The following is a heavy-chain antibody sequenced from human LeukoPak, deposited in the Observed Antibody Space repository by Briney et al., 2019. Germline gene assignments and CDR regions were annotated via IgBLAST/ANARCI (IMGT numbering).Heavy chain of an antibody. CDR3: ARLGCSGGSCYDDH. Sequence: PSETLSLTCTVSGGPISNYYWSWIRQPPGKGLEWIGYIYYSGSTNYNPSLESRVSMSVQSSKNQVSPKLSSVTAADTAVYYCARLGCSGGSCYDDHWGQGTLVTVSS. J-gene: IGHJ4*02. CDR2: IYYSGST. D-gene: IGHD2-15*01. CDR1: GGPISNYY. V-gene: IGHV4-59*08.